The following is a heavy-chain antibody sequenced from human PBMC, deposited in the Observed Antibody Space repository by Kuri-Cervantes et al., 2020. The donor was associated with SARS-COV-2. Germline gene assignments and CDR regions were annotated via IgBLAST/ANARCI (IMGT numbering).Heavy chain of an antibody. CDR2: IYYSGST. CDR3: ARENWNYFDY. Sequence: SETLSLTCTVSGGSISSYYWSWIRQPPGKGLEWIGCIYYSGSTNYNPSLKSRVTISVDTSKNQFSLKLSSVTAADTAVYYCARENWNYFDYWGQGTLVTVSS. V-gene: IGHV4-59*01. D-gene: IGHD1-1*01. J-gene: IGHJ4*02. CDR1: GGSISSYY.